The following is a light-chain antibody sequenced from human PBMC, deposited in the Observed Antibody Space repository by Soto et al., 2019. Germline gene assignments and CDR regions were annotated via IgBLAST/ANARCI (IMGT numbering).Light chain of an antibody. CDR1: QSVDVW. CDR3: QQYKTYWT. Sequence: DIQMTQSPSTLSASVGDRVTITCRASQSVDVWLAWYQQKPGKAPKVLIYMASSLQSGVQSRFSGSGSGTELTLTISSLQPDDLETYYCQQYKTYWTFGQGTKVEIK. CDR2: MAS. V-gene: IGKV1-5*03. J-gene: IGKJ1*01.